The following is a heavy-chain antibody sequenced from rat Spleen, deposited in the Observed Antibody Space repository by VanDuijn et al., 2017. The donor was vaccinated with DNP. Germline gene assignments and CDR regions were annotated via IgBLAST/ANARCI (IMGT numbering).Heavy chain of an antibody. CDR3: SGRGSSDNWFAY. D-gene: IGHD4-4*01. V-gene: IGHV3-1*01. CDR2: ISYSGGT. Sequence: EVQLQESGPGLAKPSQSLSLTCSVTGYSITSDYWGWIRKFPGNKMEWIGLISYSGGTSYNPSLKSRISISRDTSKNQFFLQLNSLTTEDTATYYCSGRGSSDNWFAYWGQGTLVTVSS. J-gene: IGHJ3*01. CDR1: GYSITSDY.